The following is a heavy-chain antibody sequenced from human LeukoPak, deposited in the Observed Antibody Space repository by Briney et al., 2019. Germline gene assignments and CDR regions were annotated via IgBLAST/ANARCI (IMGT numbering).Heavy chain of an antibody. CDR2: LSLDDITK. CDR1: GFTFSSYT. CDR3: ARDPIGAAPDYFDF. D-gene: IGHD6-6*01. J-gene: IGHJ4*02. V-gene: IGHV3-30*04. Sequence: GGSLRLSCAASGFTFSSYTMHWVRQAPGKGLEWVAVLSLDDITKYYVDSVKGRFTISRDNSKSTLYLQMNSLRAEDTAVYFCARDPIGAAPDYFDFWGQSTLVTVSS.